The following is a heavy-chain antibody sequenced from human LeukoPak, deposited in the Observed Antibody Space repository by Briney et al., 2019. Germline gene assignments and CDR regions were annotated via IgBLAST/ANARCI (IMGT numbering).Heavy chain of an antibody. CDR3: ARGRRSDIVVVPAAYNWFDP. Sequence: PSETLSLTCAVYGGSFSGYYWSWIRQPPGKGLEWIGEINHSGSTNYNPSLKSRVTISVDTSKNQFSLKLSPVTAADTAVYCCARGRRSDIVVVPAAYNWFDPWGQGTLVTVSS. D-gene: IGHD2-2*01. J-gene: IGHJ5*02. CDR2: INHSGST. CDR1: GGSFSGYY. V-gene: IGHV4-34*01.